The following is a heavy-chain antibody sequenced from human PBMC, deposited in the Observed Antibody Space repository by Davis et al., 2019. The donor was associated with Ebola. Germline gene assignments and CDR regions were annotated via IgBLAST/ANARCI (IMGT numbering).Heavy chain of an antibody. Sequence: PGGSLRLSCAASGFTFSSYDMHWVRQATGKGLEWVSVIGTAGDTYYAGSVKGRFTLSRDNAKNTLYLQIDSLRAEDTAVYYCVRDSIEGATTFDSWGQGTLVTVSS. J-gene: IGHJ4*02. D-gene: IGHD1-26*01. CDR1: GFTFSSYD. V-gene: IGHV3-13*01. CDR3: VRDSIEGATTFDS. CDR2: IGTAGDT.